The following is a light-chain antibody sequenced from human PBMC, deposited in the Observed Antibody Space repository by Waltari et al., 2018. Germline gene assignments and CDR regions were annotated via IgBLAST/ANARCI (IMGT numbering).Light chain of an antibody. CDR1: QSIGTW. CDR2: SAS. CDR3: QHYHNYPPT. V-gene: IGKV1-5*03. Sequence: DIQMTQSPSRLSASVGDRVIITCRASQSIGTWLAWYQQKPGKAPKLLIYSASTLQNEVPSRFSGSGSGTEFTLTISSLQPDDFATVYGQHYHNYPPTFGGGTKVEIK. J-gene: IGKJ4*01.